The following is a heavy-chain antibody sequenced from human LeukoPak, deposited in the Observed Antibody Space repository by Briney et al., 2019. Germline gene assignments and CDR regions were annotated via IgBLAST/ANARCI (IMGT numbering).Heavy chain of an antibody. Sequence: PSETLSLTCTVSGGSIGSITNHTNYWGWIRQTPGKGLEWLGSIYYTGTTYYNPSLMSRVTMSVDTSKDQFSLRLGSVTAADTAVYYCARDPRTTVTTRGYFDYWGQGTLVTVSS. J-gene: IGHJ4*02. CDR1: GGSIGSITNHTNY. CDR2: IYYTGTT. V-gene: IGHV4-39*07. D-gene: IGHD4-11*01. CDR3: ARDPRTTVTTRGYFDY.